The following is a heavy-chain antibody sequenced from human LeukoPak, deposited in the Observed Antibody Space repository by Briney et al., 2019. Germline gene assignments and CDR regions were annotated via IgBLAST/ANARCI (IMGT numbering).Heavy chain of an antibody. CDR2: IYYGGST. V-gene: IGHV4-39*01. D-gene: IGHD3-22*01. Sequence: PSETLSLTRPLSGVFISSSSHDSGWIRQPPGKGLEWIASIYYGGSTYYNPSLKSRATISVDTPKNQFSLKLNSVTAADTAVYACARRENYYESSGSLRGGSDIWGQGTVVTVSS. J-gene: IGHJ3*02. CDR3: ARRENYYESSGSLRGGSDI. CDR1: GVFISSSSHD.